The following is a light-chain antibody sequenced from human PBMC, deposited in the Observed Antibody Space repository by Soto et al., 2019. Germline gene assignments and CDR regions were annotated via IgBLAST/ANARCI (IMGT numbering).Light chain of an antibody. CDR3: QQYDNLPPLT. CDR2: DAS. CDR1: QDISNY. J-gene: IGKJ1*01. V-gene: IGKV1-33*01. Sequence: DIQMTQSPSSLSASVGDRVTITCQASQDISNYLNWYQQKPGKAPKLLIYDASNLETGVPSRFSGSGSGTDFTFTISSLQPEDIATYYCQQYDNLPPLTFGQGTKVEI.